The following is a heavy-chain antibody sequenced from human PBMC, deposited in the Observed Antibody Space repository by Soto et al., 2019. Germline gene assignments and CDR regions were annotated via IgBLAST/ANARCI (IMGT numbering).Heavy chain of an antibody. D-gene: IGHD3-22*01. CDR3: ASDRLGGTYLDC. J-gene: IGHJ4*02. V-gene: IGHV3-7*01. CDR1: GCIFSNYW. CDR2: IKEDGSEK. Sequence: EGSRRLSWLASGCIFSNYWRTWVRQALWQGLEWVARIKEDGSEKYNVDSVKILFTICRDNANNSLYLRLTSLRAKDTAVYYCASDRLGGTYLDCWDQGTPVAVSS.